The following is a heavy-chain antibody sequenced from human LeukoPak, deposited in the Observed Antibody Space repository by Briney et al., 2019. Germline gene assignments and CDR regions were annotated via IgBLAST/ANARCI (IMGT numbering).Heavy chain of an antibody. V-gene: IGHV1-69*01. CDR3: ARTPSRLYDSSGYYYYFDY. CDR1: GGTFSSYA. J-gene: IGHJ4*02. D-gene: IGHD3-22*01. CDR2: IIPIFGTA. Sequence: SVKVSCKASGGTFSSYAISWVRQAPGQGLEWMGGIIPIFGTANYAQKFQSRVTITADESTSTAYMELSSLRSEDTAVYYCARTPSRLYDSSGYYYYFDYWGQGTLVTVSS.